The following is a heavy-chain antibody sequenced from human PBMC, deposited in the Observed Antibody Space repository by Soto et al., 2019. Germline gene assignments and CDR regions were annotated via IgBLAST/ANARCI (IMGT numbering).Heavy chain of an antibody. CDR1: GGSISSGGYY. CDR3: ARVSYMVRGVIVSRNFDY. J-gene: IGHJ4*02. Sequence: QVQLQESGPGLVKPSQTLSLTCTVSGGSISSGGYYWSWIRQHPGKGLERIGYIYYSGSTYYNPSLKSRVTISVDTSKNQFSLKLSSVTAADTAVYYCARVSYMVRGVIVSRNFDYWGQGTLVTVSS. CDR2: IYYSGST. V-gene: IGHV4-31*03. D-gene: IGHD3-10*01.